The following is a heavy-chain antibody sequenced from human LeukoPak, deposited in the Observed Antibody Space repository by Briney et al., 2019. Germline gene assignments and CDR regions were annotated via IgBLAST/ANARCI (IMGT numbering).Heavy chain of an antibody. CDR2: IHQNGSNI. Sequence: PGGSLRLSCVASGFTFSNYWMSWVRQAPGKGLERVANIHQNGSNIHYVDSVKGRFTISRDNDKNSLYLEMNSLRAEDTAVYYCAGDLGIAIFGSDFWGQGTLVTVSS. CDR3: AGDLGIAIFGSDF. CDR1: GFTFSNYW. V-gene: IGHV3-7*01. D-gene: IGHD3-10*01. J-gene: IGHJ4*02.